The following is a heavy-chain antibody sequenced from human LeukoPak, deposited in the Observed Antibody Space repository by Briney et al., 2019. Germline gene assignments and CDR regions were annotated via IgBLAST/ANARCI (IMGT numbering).Heavy chain of an antibody. CDR2: ISGSGGST. V-gene: IGHV3-23*01. CDR3: ARDYDSSGYYQANFDY. CDR1: GFTFSSYA. Sequence: AGGSLRLSCAASGFTFSSYAMSWVRQAPGKGLEWVSAISGSGGSTYYADSVKGRFTISRDNPKNTLYLQMNSLRAEDTAVYYCARDYDSSGYYQANFDYWGQGALVTVSS. J-gene: IGHJ4*02. D-gene: IGHD3-22*01.